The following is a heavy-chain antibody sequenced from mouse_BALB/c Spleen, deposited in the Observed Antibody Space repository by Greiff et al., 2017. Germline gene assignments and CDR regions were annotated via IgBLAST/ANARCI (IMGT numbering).Heavy chain of an antibody. D-gene: IGHD2-3*01. J-gene: IGHJ4*01. CDR3: ASLDGYYNYYAMDY. V-gene: IGHV3-6*02. CDR1: GYSITSGYY. CDR2: ISYDGSN. Sequence: EVKLMESGPGLVKPSQSLSLTCSVTGYSITSGYYWNWIRQFPGNKLEWMGYISYDGSNNYNPSLKNRISITRDTSKNQFFLKLNSVTTEDTATYYCASLDGYYNYYAMDYWGQGTSVTVSS.